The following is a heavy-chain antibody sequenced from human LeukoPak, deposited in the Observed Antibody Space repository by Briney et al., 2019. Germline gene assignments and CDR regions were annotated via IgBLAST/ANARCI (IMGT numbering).Heavy chain of an antibody. V-gene: IGHV4-38-2*02. CDR3: ARGRAVTNYFDY. CDR2: VYHTQIT. D-gene: IGHD4-17*01. CDR1: DYSISSGYY. J-gene: IGHJ4*02. Sequence: PSETLSLTCSVSDYSISSGYYWGWIRQPPGKGLQWVGSVYHTQITYFSPSLESRASISVDTSKNQFSLRLNSVTAADTAVYYCARGRAVTNYFDYWGQGILVTVSS.